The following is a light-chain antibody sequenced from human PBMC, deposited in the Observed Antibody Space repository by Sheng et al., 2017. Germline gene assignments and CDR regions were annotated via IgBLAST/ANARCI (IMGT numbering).Light chain of an antibody. CDR3: QQRTDWPIT. CDR2: GAS. Sequence: EIVLTQSPATLSLSPGERATFSCRASQSVSSYLAWYQQKPGQAPRLLIYGASRRATGIPARFSGSGSGTDFTLIISSLEPEDSAVYYCQQRTDWPITFGQGTRLEI. CDR1: QSVSSY. V-gene: IGKV3-11*01. J-gene: IGKJ5*01.